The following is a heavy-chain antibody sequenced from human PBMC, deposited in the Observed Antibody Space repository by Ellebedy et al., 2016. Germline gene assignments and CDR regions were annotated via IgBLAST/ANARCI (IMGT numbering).Heavy chain of an antibody. CDR3: AAAASNTFDI. CDR2: ISSSSTYI. J-gene: IGHJ3*02. CDR1: EFTFSSYS. D-gene: IGHD6-13*01. V-gene: IGHV3-21*01. Sequence: GESLKISCAASEFTFSSYSMNWVRQAPGKGLEWVSSISSSSTYIYYADSVKGRFTISRDNAKNSLYLQLNSLRAEDTAVYYCAAAASNTFDIWGQGTMVTVSS.